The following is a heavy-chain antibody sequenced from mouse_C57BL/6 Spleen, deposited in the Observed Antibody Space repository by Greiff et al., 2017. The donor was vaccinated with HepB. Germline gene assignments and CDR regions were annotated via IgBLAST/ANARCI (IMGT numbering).Heavy chain of an antibody. V-gene: IGHV1-81*01. CDR2: IYPRSGNT. Sequence: VKLVESGAELARPGASVKLSCKASGYTFTSYGISWVKQRTGQGLEWIGEIYPRSGNTYYNEKFKGKATLTAGKSSSTAYMELRSLTSEDSAVYFGARGEDDYDGAWFAYWGQGTLVTVSA. CDR1: GYTFTSYG. D-gene: IGHD2-4*01. J-gene: IGHJ3*01. CDR3: ARGEDDYDGAWFAY.